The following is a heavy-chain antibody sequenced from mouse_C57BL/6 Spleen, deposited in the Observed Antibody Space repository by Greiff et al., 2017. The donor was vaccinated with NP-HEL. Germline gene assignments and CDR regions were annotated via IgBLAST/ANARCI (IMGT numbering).Heavy chain of an antibody. D-gene: IGHD1-1*01. CDR2: INPNNGGT. J-gene: IGHJ3*01. CDR3: ARSDYYGSSYVGFAY. Sequence: EVQLQQSGPELVKPGASVKISCKASGYTFTDYYMNWVKQSHGKSLEWIGDINPNNGGTSYNQKFKGKATLTVDKSSSTAYMELRSLTSEDSAVYYCARSDYYGSSYVGFAYWGQGTLVTVSA. CDR1: GYTFTDYY. V-gene: IGHV1-26*01.